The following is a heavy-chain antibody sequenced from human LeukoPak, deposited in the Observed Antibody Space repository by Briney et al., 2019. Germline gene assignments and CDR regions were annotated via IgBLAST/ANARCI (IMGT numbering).Heavy chain of an antibody. CDR1: GYRFTSYW. CDR3: ARLGVLYYIDY. J-gene: IGHJ4*02. V-gene: IGHV5-51*01. D-gene: IGHD2-8*01. Sequence: GASPQTPCQASGYRFTSYWIGWVRQLPGKGLEWRGIISPVDSDTRYSPSFQGQVTISADKSITTAYLQWSSLKASDTAVYYCARLGVLYYIDYWGQGTLVTVSS. CDR2: ISPVDSDT.